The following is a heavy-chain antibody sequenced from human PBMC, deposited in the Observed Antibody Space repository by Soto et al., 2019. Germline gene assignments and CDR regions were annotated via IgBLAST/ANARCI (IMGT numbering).Heavy chain of an antibody. D-gene: IGHD3-22*01. J-gene: IGHJ5*02. CDR1: GGSISSSSYY. CDR2: IYYSGST. Sequence: PSETLSLTCTVSGGSISSSSYYWGWIRQPPGKGLEWIGSIYYSGSTYYNPSLKSRVTISVDTSKNQFSLKLSSVTAADTAVYYCARGYDRESYYYDSSGYRGSYNWFDPWGQGTLVTVSS. V-gene: IGHV4-39*07. CDR3: ARGYDRESYYYDSSGYRGSYNWFDP.